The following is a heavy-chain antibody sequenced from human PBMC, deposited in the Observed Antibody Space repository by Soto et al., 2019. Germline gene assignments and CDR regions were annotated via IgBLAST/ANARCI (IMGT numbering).Heavy chain of an antibody. V-gene: IGHV1-69*02. Sequence: QVQLVQSGAEVKRPGSSVKVSCKASGDTFNFYSINWVRQAPGLGLEWMGRVNPIVSMSNYAQKFQGRVMMRANKSTSTAYIALSRLRSEHTIISSWARSYCSGYSAFVYWGPAALVSVS. J-gene: IGHJ4*02. CDR3: ARSYCSGYSAFVY. CDR1: GDTFNFYS. D-gene: IGHD5-12*01. CDR2: VNPIVSMS.